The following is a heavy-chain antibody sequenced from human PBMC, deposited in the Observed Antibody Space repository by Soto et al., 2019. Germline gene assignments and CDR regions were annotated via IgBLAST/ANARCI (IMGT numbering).Heavy chain of an antibody. CDR1: GGSFSGYY. CDR2: INYSGST. Sequence: PSETLSLTCAVYGGSFSGYYWSWIRQPPGKGLEWIGEINYSGSTNYNPSLKSRVTILVDTSKNQFSLKLSSVTAADTAVYYCARDHYYYYYMDVWGKGTTVTVSS. CDR3: ARDHYYYYYMDV. D-gene: IGHD3-10*01. J-gene: IGHJ6*03. V-gene: IGHV4-34*01.